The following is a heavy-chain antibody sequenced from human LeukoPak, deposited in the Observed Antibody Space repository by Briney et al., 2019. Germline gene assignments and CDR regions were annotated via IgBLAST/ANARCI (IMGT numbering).Heavy chain of an antibody. D-gene: IGHD3-3*01. CDR2: ISGSGGST. CDR3: AKRRDRTSSQGITIFGVVLPLFDY. J-gene: IGHJ4*02. V-gene: IGHV3-23*01. CDR1: GFTFSSYA. Sequence: GGSLRPSCAASGFTFSSYAMSWVRQAPGKGLEWVSAISGSGGSTYYADSVKGRFTISRDNSKNTLYLEMNSLRAEDTAVYYCAKRRDRTSSQGITIFGVVLPLFDYWGQGTLVTVSS.